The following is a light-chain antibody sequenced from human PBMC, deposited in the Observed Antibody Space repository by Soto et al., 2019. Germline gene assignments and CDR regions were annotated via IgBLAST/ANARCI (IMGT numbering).Light chain of an antibody. Sequence: DIQMTQSPSTLSASVGDRVTITCRASQSIDSSLAWYQQKPRKGPKLLIYDASTLESGVPSRFSGSGFGTEFALTISSLQPDDFATFYCQQYNSYGNFGQGTKV. CDR1: QSIDSS. V-gene: IGKV1-5*01. CDR3: QQYNSYGN. CDR2: DAS. J-gene: IGKJ2*01.